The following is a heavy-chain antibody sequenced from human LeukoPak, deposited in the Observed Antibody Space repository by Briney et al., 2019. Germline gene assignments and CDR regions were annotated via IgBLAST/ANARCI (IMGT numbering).Heavy chain of an antibody. Sequence: GGSLRLSCAASGFTFNNYGMSWVCQAPGKGLEWVSAISGSGGSTYYADSVKGRFTISRDNSKNMLYLQMNSLRAEDTAVYYCAKSSYYDSSGYYREYYFDYWGQGTLVTVSS. CDR1: GFTFNNYG. V-gene: IGHV3-23*01. J-gene: IGHJ4*02. D-gene: IGHD3-22*01. CDR2: ISGSGGST. CDR3: AKSSYYDSSGYYREYYFDY.